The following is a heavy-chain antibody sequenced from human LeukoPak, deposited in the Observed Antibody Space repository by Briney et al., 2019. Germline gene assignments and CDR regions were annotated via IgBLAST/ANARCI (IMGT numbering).Heavy chain of an antibody. D-gene: IGHD6-6*01. CDR3: ARRSEQLVGEYYYYYYYMDV. Sequence: SETLSLTCTVSGGSISSSSYYWGWIRQPPGKGLEWIGSIYYSGSTYYNPSLKSRVTISVDTSKNQFSLKLSSVTAADTAVYCCARRSEQLVGEYYYYYYYMDVWGKGTTVTVSS. J-gene: IGHJ6*03. CDR2: IYYSGST. CDR1: GGSISSSSYY. V-gene: IGHV4-39*01.